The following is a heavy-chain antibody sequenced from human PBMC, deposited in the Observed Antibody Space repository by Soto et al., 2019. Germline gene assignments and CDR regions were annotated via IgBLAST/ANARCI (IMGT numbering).Heavy chain of an antibody. Sequence: PSETLSLTCAVSGDSISSYYCMWIRQPPGKGLEWIGYIHYTGSSSYNPSLKSRITVSVDTSKNHFSLKLSSVTAADTAVYYCAREPNYYYGFDVWGQGTTVTVSS. V-gene: IGHV4-59*08. CDR1: GDSISSYY. J-gene: IGHJ6*02. CDR2: IHYTGSS. D-gene: IGHD1-1*01. CDR3: AREPNYYYGFDV.